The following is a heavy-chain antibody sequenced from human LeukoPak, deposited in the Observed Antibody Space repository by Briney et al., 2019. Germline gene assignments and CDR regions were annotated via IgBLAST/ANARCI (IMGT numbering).Heavy chain of an antibody. CDR1: GGSFSGYY. Sequence: PSETLSLTCAVYGGSFSGYYWSWIRQPPGKGLEWIGEINHSGSTNYNPSLKSRVTISIDTSKNQFFLNLSSVTAADTAVYYCARGDWFYLRGYFDYWGQGTLVTVSS. V-gene: IGHV4-34*01. CDR3: ARGDWFYLRGYFDY. J-gene: IGHJ4*02. CDR2: INHSGST. D-gene: IGHD3-9*01.